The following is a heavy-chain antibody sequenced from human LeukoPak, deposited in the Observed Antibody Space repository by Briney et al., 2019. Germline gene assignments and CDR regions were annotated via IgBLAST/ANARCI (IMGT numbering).Heavy chain of an antibody. V-gene: IGHV1-2*06. J-gene: IGHJ6*02. CDR3: ARDTYYYGSGSYWYYYYGMDV. CDR2: INPNSGGT. Sequence: GASVNVSCKASGYTFTGYYMHWVRQAPGQGLEWMGRINPNSGGTNYAQKFQGRVTMTRDTSISTGYMELSRLRSDDTAVYYCARDTYYYGSGSYWYYYYGMDVWGQGTTVTVSS. D-gene: IGHD3-10*01. CDR1: GYTFTGYY.